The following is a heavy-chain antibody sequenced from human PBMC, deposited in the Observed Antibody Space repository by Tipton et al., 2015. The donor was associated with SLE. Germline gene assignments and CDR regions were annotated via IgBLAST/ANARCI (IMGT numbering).Heavy chain of an antibody. CDR3: AREISDIVLMVYGGAFDI. CDR1: GFTFSSYA. V-gene: IGHV3-30-3*01. J-gene: IGHJ3*02. Sequence: SLRLSCAASGFTFSSYAMHWVRQAPGKGLEWVAVISYDGSSKYYADSVKGRFTISRDNSKNTLYLQMNSLRAEDTAVYYCAREISDIVLMVYGGAFDIWGQGTMVTVSS. D-gene: IGHD2-8*01. CDR2: ISYDGSSK.